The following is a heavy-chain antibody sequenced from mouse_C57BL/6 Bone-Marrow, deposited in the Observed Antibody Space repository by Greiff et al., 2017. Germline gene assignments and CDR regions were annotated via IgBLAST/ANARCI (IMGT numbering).Heavy chain of an antibody. CDR2: INPNNGGT. CDR1: GYTFTDYN. D-gene: IGHD2-5*01. V-gene: IGHV1-18*01. Sequence: EVKLQQSGPELVKPGASVKIPCKASGYTFTDYNMDWVKQSHGKSLEWIGDINPNNGGTIYNQKFKGKATLTVDKSSSTAYMELRSLTSEDTAVYYCARMGGYSKGGDYFDYWGKGTTLTVSS. CDR3: ARMGGYSKGGDYFDY. J-gene: IGHJ2*01.